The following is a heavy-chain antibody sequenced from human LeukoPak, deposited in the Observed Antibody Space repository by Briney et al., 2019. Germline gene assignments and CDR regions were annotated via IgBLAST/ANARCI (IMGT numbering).Heavy chain of an antibody. V-gene: IGHV3-23*01. J-gene: IGHJ6*02. Sequence: GGSLRLSCAASGFSVIRNYMNWVRQAPGKGLEWVSAMSGVGGAAFYADSVKGRFTISRDNSKNTLYLQMHSLRADDTAVYYCAKDPSFDSYYFYGMDVWGQGTTVTVSS. CDR3: AKDPSFDSYYFYGMDV. CDR1: GFSVIRNY. D-gene: IGHD3-9*01. CDR2: MSGVGGAA.